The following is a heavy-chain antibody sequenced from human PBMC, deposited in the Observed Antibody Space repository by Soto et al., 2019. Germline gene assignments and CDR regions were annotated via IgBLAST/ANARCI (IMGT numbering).Heavy chain of an antibody. CDR2: INYDGSST. V-gene: IGHV3-74*01. D-gene: IGHD6-19*01. CDR3: ERASSGWNYFDY. J-gene: IGHJ4*02. CDR1: GFPFTTYW. Sequence: PGGSLRLSCAASGFPFTTYWMHWVRQAPGKGLVWVSRINYDGSSTNFADSVKGRFTISRDNAKNTLYLQMNSLRAEDTAVYYCERASSGWNYFDYWGQGTPVTVS.